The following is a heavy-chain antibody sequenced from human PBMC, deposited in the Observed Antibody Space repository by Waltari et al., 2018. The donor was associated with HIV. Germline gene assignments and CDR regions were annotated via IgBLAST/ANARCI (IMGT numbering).Heavy chain of an antibody. J-gene: IGHJ4*02. Sequence: EVQLVESGGGLVQPGGSLRLSCVASGFPSSNSWVHWVRQGPGQGLVWVSRINGDGSRILYADSVKGRFTISRDNARNTLYLQMNSLRAEDTAVYYCARRHSSEGILDYWGQGTLVTVSS. CDR1: GFPSSNSW. V-gene: IGHV3-74*01. CDR3: ARRHSSEGILDY. D-gene: IGHD6-19*01. CDR2: INGDGSRI.